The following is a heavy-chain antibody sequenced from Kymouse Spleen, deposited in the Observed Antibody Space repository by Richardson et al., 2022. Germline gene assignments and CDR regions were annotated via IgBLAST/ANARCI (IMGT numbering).Heavy chain of an antibody. V-gene: IGHV3-7*01. Sequence: EVQLVESGGGLVQPGGSLRLSCAASGFTFSSYWMSWVRQAPGKGLEWVANIKQDGSEKYYVDSVKGRFTISRDNAKNSLYLQMNSLRAEDTAVYYCARDTYNWNYRLYYYYGMDVWGQGTTVTVSS. CDR1: GFTFSSYW. D-gene: IGHD1-7*01. CDR2: IKQDGSEK. J-gene: IGHJ6*02. CDR3: ARDTYNWNYRLYYYYGMDV.